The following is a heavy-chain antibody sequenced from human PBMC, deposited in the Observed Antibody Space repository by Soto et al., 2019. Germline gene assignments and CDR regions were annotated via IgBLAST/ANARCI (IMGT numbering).Heavy chain of an antibody. CDR1: GYTFTSYG. D-gene: IGHD3-10*01. CDR3: ARIFSGGPGTHYGMEV. CDR2: ISAYNGNT. J-gene: IGHJ6*02. Sequence: SVNVSCKASGYTFTSYGISWVRQAPGQGLEWMGWISAYNGNTNYAQKLQGRVTMTTDTSTSTAYMELRSLRSDDTAVYYCARIFSGGPGTHYGMEVWGPGPTVTV. V-gene: IGHV1-18*01.